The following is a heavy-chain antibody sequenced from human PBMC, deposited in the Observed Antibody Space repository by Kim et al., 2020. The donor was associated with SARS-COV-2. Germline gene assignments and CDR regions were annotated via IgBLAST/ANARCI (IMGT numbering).Heavy chain of an antibody. CDR3: ARSAGRNNFEF. V-gene: IGHV4-39*01. J-gene: IGHJ4*02. Sequence: SETLSLTCSVSGGSISSTGYYWGWIRQAPGLVLIGTISYSGITNYNPSLKSRVTISVDTSKNQFFLKLSSVTAADTAVYYCARSAGRNNFEFWGQGTLVTVSS. CDR2: ISYSGIT. CDR1: GGSISSTGYY.